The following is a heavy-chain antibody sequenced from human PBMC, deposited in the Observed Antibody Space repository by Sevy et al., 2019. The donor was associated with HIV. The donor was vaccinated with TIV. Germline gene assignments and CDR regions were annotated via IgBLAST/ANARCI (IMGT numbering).Heavy chain of an antibody. D-gene: IGHD3-16*01. CDR3: ARDGGVGTTISGMDV. CDR1: GYTFTGDY. V-gene: IGHV1-2*06. Sequence: ASVKVSCKASGYTFTGDYLHWVRQAPGQGLEWMGRVYPNSGGTNYARKFQGRVTMTRDTSLRPAYMELSRLRFGDTAVYYCARDGGVGTTISGMDVWGEGTRVTVSS. CDR2: VYPNSGGT. J-gene: IGHJ6*04.